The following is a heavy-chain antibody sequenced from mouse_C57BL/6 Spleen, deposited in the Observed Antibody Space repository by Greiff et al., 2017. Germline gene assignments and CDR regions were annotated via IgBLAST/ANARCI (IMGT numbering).Heavy chain of an antibody. J-gene: IGHJ1*03. D-gene: IGHD1-1*01. CDR3: ARGENYYGSSYWYFDV. Sequence: EVQLQESGPELVKPGASVKIPCKASGYTFTDYNMDWVKQSHGQSLEWIGDINPNNGGTIYNQKFKGKATLTVDKSSSTAYMELRSLTSEDTAVYYCARGENYYGSSYWYFDVWGTGTTVTVSS. CDR1: GYTFTDYN. V-gene: IGHV1-18*01. CDR2: INPNNGGT.